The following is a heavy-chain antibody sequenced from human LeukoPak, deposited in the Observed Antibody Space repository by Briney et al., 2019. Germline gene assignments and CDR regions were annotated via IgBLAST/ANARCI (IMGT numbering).Heavy chain of an antibody. D-gene: IGHD3-9*01. V-gene: IGHV1-69*01. CDR1: GGTFSSYA. J-gene: IGHJ4*02. CDR2: IIPIFGTA. CDR3: ARGEGGLHYDILTGYSYFDY. Sequence: GSSVKVSCKASGGTFSSYAISWVRQAPGQGLEWMGGIIPIFGTANYAQKFQGRVTITADESTSTAYMELSSLRSEGTAVYYCARGEGGLHYDILTGYSYFDYWGQGTLVTVSS.